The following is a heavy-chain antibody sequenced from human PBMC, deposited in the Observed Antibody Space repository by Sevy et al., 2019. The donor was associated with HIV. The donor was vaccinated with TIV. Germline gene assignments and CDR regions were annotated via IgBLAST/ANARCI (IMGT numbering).Heavy chain of an antibody. CDR3: ARESIAAGVEAFDV. V-gene: IGHV3-7*03. CDR2: IKEDGSGK. CDR1: GFIVSRHW. Sequence: GGSLRLSCAASGFIVSRHWMSWVRQAPGKGLEWVANIKEDGSGKYYVDPVKGRFTISKDNAKNSLYLQMNSLRVEDTAVYFCARESIAAGVEAFDVWGQGTMVTVSS. J-gene: IGHJ3*01. D-gene: IGHD6-25*01.